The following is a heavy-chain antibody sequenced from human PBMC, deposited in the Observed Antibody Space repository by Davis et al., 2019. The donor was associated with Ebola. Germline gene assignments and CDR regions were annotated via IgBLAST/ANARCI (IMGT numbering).Heavy chain of an antibody. V-gene: IGHV4-61*01. Sequence: SETLSLTCTVSGGSVSSGSYFWSWIRQPPAKGLEWIGYTYDSGSTNYNPSLKSRVTISVDTSKNQFSLKLSSVTTADTAVYYCARVWNDYGSGSYYDYWGQGILVTVSS. CDR2: TYDSGST. CDR1: GGSVSSGSYF. J-gene: IGHJ4*02. D-gene: IGHD3-10*01. CDR3: ARVWNDYGSGSYYDY.